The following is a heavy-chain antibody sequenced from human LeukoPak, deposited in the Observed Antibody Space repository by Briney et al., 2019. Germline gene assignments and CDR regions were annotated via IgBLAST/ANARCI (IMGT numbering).Heavy chain of an antibody. CDR2: IYYSGST. D-gene: IGHD2-15*01. CDR1: GGSISSYY. J-gene: IGHJ6*02. V-gene: IGHV4-59*08. Sequence: PSETLSLTCAVSGGSISSYYWSWIRQPPGKGLEWIGYIYYSGSTNYNPSLKSRVTISVDTSKNQFSLKLSSVTAADTAVYYCARLPPPGYCSGGSCLEPVWGQGTTVTVSS. CDR3: ARLPPPGYCSGGSCLEPV.